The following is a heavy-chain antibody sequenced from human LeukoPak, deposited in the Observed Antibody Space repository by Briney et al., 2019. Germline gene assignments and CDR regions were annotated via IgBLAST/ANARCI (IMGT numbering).Heavy chain of an antibody. D-gene: IGHD6-13*01. CDR3: ARQRGSWYIDY. J-gene: IGHJ4*02. CDR1: GGSISGSSYY. Sequence: SETLSLTCTVSGGSISGSSYYWGWIRQPPGKGLEFIGSIYYSGSTYYNPSLKSRVTISVDTSKNQFSLKLGSVTVADTAVYYCARQRGSWYIDYWGQGTLVTVSS. CDR2: IYYSGST. V-gene: IGHV4-39*01.